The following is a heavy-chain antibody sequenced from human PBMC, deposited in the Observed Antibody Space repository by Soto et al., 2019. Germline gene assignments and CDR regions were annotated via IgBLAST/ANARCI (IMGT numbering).Heavy chain of an antibody. V-gene: IGHV1-69*04. J-gene: IGHJ4*02. CDR1: GGTFSSYT. D-gene: IGHD3-3*01. CDR3: ARDFGTNQTIDYYDFWSGYPPSSWSFDY. Sequence: ASVKVSCKASGGTFSSYTISWVRQAPGQGLEWMGRIIPILGIANYAQKFQGRVTITADKSTSTAYMELSSLRSEDTAVYYCARDFGTNQTIDYYDFWSGYPPSSWSFDYWGQGTLVTVSS. CDR2: IIPILGIA.